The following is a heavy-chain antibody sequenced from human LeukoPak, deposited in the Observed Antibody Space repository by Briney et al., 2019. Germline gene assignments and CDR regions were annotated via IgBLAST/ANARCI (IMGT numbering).Heavy chain of an antibody. CDR2: ISSSGSTI. D-gene: IGHD1-26*01. V-gene: IGHV3-48*04. CDR3: ARVKGEGAHIDY. J-gene: IGHJ4*02. CDR1: GFTFSSYS. Sequence: GGSLRLSCAASGFTFSSYSMNWVRQAPGKGLEWVSYISSSGSTIYYADSVKGRFTISRDNAKNSLYLQMNSLRAEDTAVYYCARVKGEGAHIDYWGQGTLVTVSS.